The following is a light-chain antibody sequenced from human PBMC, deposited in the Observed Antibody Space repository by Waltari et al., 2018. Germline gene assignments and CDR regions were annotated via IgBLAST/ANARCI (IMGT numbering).Light chain of an antibody. CDR1: QSLVHTDGKTY. J-gene: IGKJ3*01. V-gene: IGKV2D-29*01. Sequence: IVLTQTPLSLSVTPGQPASISCKSSQSLVHTDGKTYLYWYLQKAGQPPQLLIHEVSDRFTGVPPRFSGSGSGTDVTLKISRVEAEDVGIYYCMQSIQLPLFTFGPGTKVEIK. CDR3: MQSIQLPLFT. CDR2: EVS.